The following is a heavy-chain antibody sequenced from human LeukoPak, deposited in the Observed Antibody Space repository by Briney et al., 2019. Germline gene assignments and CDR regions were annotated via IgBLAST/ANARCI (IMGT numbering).Heavy chain of an antibody. CDR3: APDLYCSSTSCLFDY. J-gene: IGHJ4*02. D-gene: IGHD2-2*01. V-gene: IGHV1-2*02. CDR2: INPNSGGT. CDR1: GYTFTGYY. Sequence: ASVKVSCKASGYTFTGYYMHWVRQAPGQGLEWMGWINPNSGGTNYAQKFQGRVTMTRDTSISTAYMELSRLRSDDTAVYYCAPDLYCSSTSCLFDYWGQGTLVTVSS.